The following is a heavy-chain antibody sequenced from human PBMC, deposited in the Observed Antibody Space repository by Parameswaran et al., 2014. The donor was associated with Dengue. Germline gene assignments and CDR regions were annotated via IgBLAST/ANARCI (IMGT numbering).Heavy chain of an antibody. J-gene: IGHJ3*02. CDR3: ARTYDFWSGSAFDI. CDR2: IWYDGSNK. Sequence: SCAASGFTFSSYGMHWVRQAPGKGLEWVAVIWYDGSNKYYADSVKGRFTISRDNSKNTLYLQMNSLRAEDTAVYYCARTYDFWSGSAFDIWGQGTMVTVSS. CDR1: GFTFSSYG. D-gene: IGHD3-3*01. V-gene: IGHV3-33*01.